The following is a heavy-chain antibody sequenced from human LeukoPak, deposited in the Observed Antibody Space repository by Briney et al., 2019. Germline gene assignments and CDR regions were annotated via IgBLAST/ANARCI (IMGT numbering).Heavy chain of an antibody. V-gene: IGHV4-39*07. D-gene: IGHD3-22*01. CDR1: GGSISSSSYY. CDR3: ARRPGQYYYDSSGYSYYFDY. Sequence: SETLSLTCTVSGGSISSSSYYWGWIRQPPGKGLEWIGSIYYSGSTNYNPSLKSRVTISVDTSKNQFSLKLSSVTAADTAVYYCARRPGQYYYDSSGYSYYFDYWGQGTLVTVSS. CDR2: IYYSGST. J-gene: IGHJ4*02.